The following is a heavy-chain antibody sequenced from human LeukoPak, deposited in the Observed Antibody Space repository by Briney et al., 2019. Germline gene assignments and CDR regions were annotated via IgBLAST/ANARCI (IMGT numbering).Heavy chain of an antibody. CDR1: GYTFTSYG. Sequence: ASVKVSCKASGYTFTSYGISWVRQAPGQGLEWMGWISAYNGNTNYAQKLQGRVTMTTDTSTSTAYMELSSLRSEDTAVYYCARVRYYDSSGYYPEDYWGQGTLVTVSS. CDR2: ISAYNGNT. J-gene: IGHJ4*02. CDR3: ARVRYYDSSGYYPEDY. V-gene: IGHV1-18*01. D-gene: IGHD3-22*01.